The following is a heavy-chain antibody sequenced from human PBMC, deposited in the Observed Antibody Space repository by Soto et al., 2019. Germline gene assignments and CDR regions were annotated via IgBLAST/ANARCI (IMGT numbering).Heavy chain of an antibody. V-gene: IGHV1-69*01. D-gene: IGHD2-15*01. J-gene: IGHJ6*02. CDR2: IITIFGTA. CDR1: GGTFSSYA. Sequence: QVQLVQSGAEGKKPGSSVKVSCKASGGTFSSYAISWVRQAPGQGLEWMVGIITIFGTANYAQKFQGRVTITADESTSTAYRELSSLRSEDTAGYYCARDLGYCSGGSCYSVWPREYYYYGMDVWGQGTPVTVSS. CDR3: ARDLGYCSGGSCYSVWPREYYYYGMDV.